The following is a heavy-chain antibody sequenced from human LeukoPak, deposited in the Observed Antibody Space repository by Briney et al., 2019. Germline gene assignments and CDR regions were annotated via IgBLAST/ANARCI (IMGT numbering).Heavy chain of an antibody. J-gene: IGHJ3*02. CDR2: ISGSGGST. D-gene: IGHD2-21*02. V-gene: IGHV3-23*01. CDR1: GFTFSSYA. CDR3: AKALHIVVVTALNAFDI. Sequence: GGPLRLSCAASGFTFSSYAMSWVRQAPGKGLEWVSAISGSGGSTYYADSVKGRFTISRDSSKNTLYLQMNSLRAEDTAVYYCAKALHIVVVTALNAFDIWGQGTMVTVSS.